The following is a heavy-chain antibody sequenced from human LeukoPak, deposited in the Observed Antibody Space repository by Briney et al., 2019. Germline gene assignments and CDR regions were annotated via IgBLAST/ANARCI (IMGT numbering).Heavy chain of an antibody. V-gene: IGHV4-39*01. D-gene: IGHD4-23*01. CDR3: AKLSAFGGNSPFDP. CDR1: GGSISSSGYY. CDR2: VSSSGSI. Sequence: KPSETLSLTCTVSGGSISSSGYYWAWIRQPPGKRLEWIGSVSSSGSIYYNPSLKSRVTLSVDASRDQFSVKLRSVTAADTAVYSCAKLSAFGGNSPFDPWGQGALVIVSS. J-gene: IGHJ5*02.